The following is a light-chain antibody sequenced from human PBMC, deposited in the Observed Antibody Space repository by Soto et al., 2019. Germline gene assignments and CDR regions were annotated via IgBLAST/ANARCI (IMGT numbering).Light chain of an antibody. CDR3: NSYTSSSALYV. V-gene: IGLV2-14*01. Sequence: QSALTQPASVSGSPGQSITISCTGTSSDIGAYKYVSWYQQHPGKAPKLILYEVSNRPSGVSNRFSGFKSGNTASLTITGLQAVDEADYYCNSYTSSSALYVFGTGTKLTVL. CDR1: SSDIGAYKY. CDR2: EVS. J-gene: IGLJ1*01.